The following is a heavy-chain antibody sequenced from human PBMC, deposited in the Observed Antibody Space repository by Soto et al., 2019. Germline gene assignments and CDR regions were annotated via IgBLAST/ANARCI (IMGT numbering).Heavy chain of an antibody. V-gene: IGHV3-74*01. CDR2: INPDGRIT. CDR3: ARDRRSSASLGWFDP. Sequence: EVQLVESGGGLVQPGESLRLSCAASGFTFSNYWMNWVRQAPGKGLIWVAHINPDGRITRYADSVKGRLTISRDNAKNTLYLQMNSLRADDTAVYYCARDRRSSASLGWFDPWGQGTLVTVSS. CDR1: GFTFSNYW. J-gene: IGHJ5*02. D-gene: IGHD6-19*01.